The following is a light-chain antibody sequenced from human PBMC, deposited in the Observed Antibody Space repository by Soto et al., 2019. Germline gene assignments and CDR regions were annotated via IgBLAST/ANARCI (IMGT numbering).Light chain of an antibody. CDR1: QSVSSN. Sequence: EIVMTQSPATLSVSPGERVTLSCRASQSVSSNLAWYQQKPGQAPRLLIYGASTRATGIPARFSGSGSGTEFPLTISSLQSEDFAVYYCQQYNNWPFTFGPGTKVDIK. CDR2: GAS. CDR3: QQYNNWPFT. V-gene: IGKV3-15*01. J-gene: IGKJ3*01.